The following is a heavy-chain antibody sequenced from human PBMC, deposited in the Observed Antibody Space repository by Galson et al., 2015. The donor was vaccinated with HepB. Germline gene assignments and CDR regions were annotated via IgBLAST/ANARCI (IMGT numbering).Heavy chain of an antibody. V-gene: IGHV3-72*01. D-gene: IGHD3-3*02. CDR3: SRTLPGIDLDY. Sequence: SLRLSCAASGFTFSYYYMEWVRQAPGKGLEWVGRVRHKARRYTTDYVASVESRFTISRDDSKNSLYLQMDSLKTEDTAVYYCSRTLPGIDLDYWGQGTLVTVSS. J-gene: IGHJ4*02. CDR2: VRHKARRYTT. CDR1: GFTFSYYY.